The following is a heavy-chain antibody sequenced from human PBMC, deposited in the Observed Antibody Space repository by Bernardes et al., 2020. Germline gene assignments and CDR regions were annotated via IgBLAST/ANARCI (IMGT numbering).Heavy chain of an antibody. V-gene: IGHV4-39*01. D-gene: IGHD4-17*01. J-gene: IGHJ4*02. CDR1: GGSISRTTYY. CDR2: IYYSGST. Sequence: SGTLSLTCTVSGGSISRTTYYWGWIRQPPGKGLEWIASIYYSGSTYYNPSLKSRVTISVDTSKNQFSLKVNSVTAADTAVYFCARHDYGDYGDFDFWGQGTLVTV. CDR3: ARHDYGDYGDFDF.